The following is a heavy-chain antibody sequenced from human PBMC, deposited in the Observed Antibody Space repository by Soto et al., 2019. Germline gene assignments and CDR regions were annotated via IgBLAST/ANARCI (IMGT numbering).Heavy chain of an antibody. J-gene: IGHJ4*02. CDR1: GFTFSSYA. Sequence: EVQLLESGGGLVQPGGSLRLSCAASGFTFSSYAMSWVRQAPGKGLEWVSAISGSGGSTYYADSVKGRFTISRDNSKNTLYLQMNSLSAEDTAVYYCAKCPFTFGGVIVTLFDYWGQGTLVTVSS. D-gene: IGHD3-16*02. V-gene: IGHV3-23*01. CDR3: AKCPFTFGGVIVTLFDY. CDR2: ISGSGGST.